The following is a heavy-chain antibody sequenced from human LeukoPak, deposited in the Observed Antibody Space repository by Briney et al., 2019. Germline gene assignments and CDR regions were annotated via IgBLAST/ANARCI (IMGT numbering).Heavy chain of an antibody. CDR1: GGSFSGYY. CDR2: INHSGST. CDR3: ARGITEWLVKGSFEY. Sequence: PSETLSLTCAVYGGSFSGYYWSWIRQPPGKGLEWIGEINHSGSTHYNPSLKSRVTISVDTSKNQFSLKVSSVTAADTAVYYCARGITEWLVKGSFEYWGQGTLVTVSS. J-gene: IGHJ4*02. V-gene: IGHV4-34*01. D-gene: IGHD6-19*01.